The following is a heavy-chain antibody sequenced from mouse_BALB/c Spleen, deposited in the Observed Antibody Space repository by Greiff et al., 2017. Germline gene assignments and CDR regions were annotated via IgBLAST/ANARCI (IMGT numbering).Heavy chain of an antibody. D-gene: IGHD1-1*01. CDR2: ISYDGSN. Sequence: EVKLLESGPGLVKPSQSLSLTCSVTGYSITSGYYWHWIRQFPGNKLEWMGYISYDGSNNYNPSLKNRISITRDTSKNQFFLKLNSVTTEDTATYYCASAGGRNGLDYWGQGTTLTVSS. CDR1: GYSITSGYY. CDR3: ASAGGRNGLDY. J-gene: IGHJ2*01. V-gene: IGHV3-6*02.